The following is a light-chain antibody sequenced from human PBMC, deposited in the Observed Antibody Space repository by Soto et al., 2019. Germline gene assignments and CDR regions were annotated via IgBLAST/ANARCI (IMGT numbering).Light chain of an antibody. CDR1: QSISSW. J-gene: IGKJ1*01. CDR2: DAS. Sequence: DIQMTQSPSTLSASVGDRVTITCRASQSISSWLAWYQQKPGKAPKLLIYDASSLESGVPSRFSDSGSGTEFTLPISSPQPDDVATYYGKQYNSYSRTFGQGTKVEIK. CDR3: KQYNSYSRT. V-gene: IGKV1-5*01.